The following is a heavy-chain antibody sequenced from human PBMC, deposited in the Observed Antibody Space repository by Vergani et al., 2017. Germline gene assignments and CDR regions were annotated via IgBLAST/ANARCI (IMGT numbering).Heavy chain of an antibody. CDR3: AGQIIVVAAIDY. D-gene: IGHD2-2*02. J-gene: IGHJ4*02. V-gene: IGHV3-30*04. CDR2: ISYHGSNK. Sequence: QVQLVESGGSVVQPGKSLRLSCGASGFTFSSYAMHWVRQAPGKGLEWVAVISYHGSNKYYADSVKGRFTISRDNSKNTLYRQMNSLRAEDTAVYYCAGQIIVVAAIDYWGQGTLVTVSS. CDR1: GFTFSSYA.